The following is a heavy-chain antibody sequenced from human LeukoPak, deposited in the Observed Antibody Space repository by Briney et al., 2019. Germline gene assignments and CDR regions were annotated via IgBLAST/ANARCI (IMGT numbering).Heavy chain of an antibody. J-gene: IGHJ4*02. V-gene: IGHV3-30-3*01. CDR2: ISYDGSNK. CDR3: ARDMFDY. CDR1: GFTFSSYA. Sequence: GGSLRLYCAASGFTFSSYAMHWVRQAPGKGLEWVAVISYDGSNKYYADSVKGRFTISRDNSKNTLYLQMNSLRAEDTAVYYCARDMFDYWGQGTLVTVSS.